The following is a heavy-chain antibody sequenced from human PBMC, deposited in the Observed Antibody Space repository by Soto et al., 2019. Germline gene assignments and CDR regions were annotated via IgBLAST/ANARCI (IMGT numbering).Heavy chain of an antibody. CDR3: ARSVFP. J-gene: IGHJ5*02. CDR2: IYYSGST. V-gene: IGHV4-31*03. Sequence: QVQLQESGPGLVKPSQTLSLTCTVSGGSISSGGYYWNWIRQHPGKGLEWIGYIYYSGSTYYNPSLNCRVSMAVDTSKNQSSLKLSSVTAADTAVYYCARSVFPWGQGTLVTVSS. CDR1: GGSISSGGYY.